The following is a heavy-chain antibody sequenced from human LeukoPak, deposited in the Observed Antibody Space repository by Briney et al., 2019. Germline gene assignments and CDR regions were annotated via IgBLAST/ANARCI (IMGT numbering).Heavy chain of an antibody. J-gene: IGHJ4*02. V-gene: IGHV1-18*01. D-gene: IGHD2-2*01. CDR1: GYTFTSYG. CDR2: ISAYNGNT. CDR3: ARVSRVRCSSTSCHLNY. Sequence: ASVKVSCKASGYTFTSYGISWVRQAPGQRLEWMGWISAYNGNTNYAQKLQGRVTMTTDTSTSTAYMELRSLRSDDTAVYYCARVSRVRCSSTSCHLNYWGQGTLVTVSS.